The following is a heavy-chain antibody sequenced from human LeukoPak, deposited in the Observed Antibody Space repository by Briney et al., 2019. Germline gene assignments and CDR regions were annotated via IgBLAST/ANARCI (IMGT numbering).Heavy chain of an antibody. CDR1: GFTFSSYE. J-gene: IGHJ6*04. CDR2: ISSSGSTI. Sequence: QSGGSLRLSCAASGFTFSSYEMNWVRQAPGKGLEWVSYISSSGSTIYYADFVKGRFTISRDNAKNSLYLQMNSLRAEDTAVYYCAELGITMIGGVWGKGTTVTISS. V-gene: IGHV3-48*03. D-gene: IGHD3-10*02. CDR3: AELGITMIGGV.